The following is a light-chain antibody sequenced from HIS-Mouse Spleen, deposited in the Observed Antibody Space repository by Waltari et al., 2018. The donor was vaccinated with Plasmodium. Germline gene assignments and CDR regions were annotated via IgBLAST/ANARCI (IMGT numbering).Light chain of an antibody. V-gene: IGLV3-27*01. CDR1: VLAKKY. J-gene: IGLJ3*02. CDR3: YSAADNNLV. CDR2: KDS. Sequence: SYELTQPSSVSVSPGQTARITCSGDVLAKKYARWFQQKPGQAPGLVIYKDSERPSGIPERLPGSSSGTTVTLTISGAQVEDEADYYCYSAADNNLVFGGGTKLTVL.